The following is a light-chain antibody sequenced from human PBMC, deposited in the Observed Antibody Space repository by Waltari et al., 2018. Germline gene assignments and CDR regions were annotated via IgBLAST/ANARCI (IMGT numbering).Light chain of an antibody. V-gene: IGKV3-11*01. CDR3: QQRSSWPLT. J-gene: IGKJ4*01. CDR1: QSVTTY. CDR2: DAS. Sequence: EVVLTQSPATLSLSPGERATLFCRASQSVTTYLAWYQQKPGQAPRLLIYDASSRATGIPARFSGSGSGTDFTLTISSLEPADFAVYYCQQRSSWPLTFGGGTKVEIK.